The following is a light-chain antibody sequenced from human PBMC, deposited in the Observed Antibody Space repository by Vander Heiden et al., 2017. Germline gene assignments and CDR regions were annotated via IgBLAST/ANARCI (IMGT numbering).Light chain of an antibody. CDR2: SNN. V-gene: IGLV1-44*01. J-gene: IGLJ3*02. CDR3: AAWDDSLNAWV. CDR1: SSNIGSNT. Sequence: QSVLTQPPSASGTPGQRATISCSGSSSNIGSNTVNWYQQPPGTAPKLLIYSNNQRPSGVPDRFSGSKSGTSASLAISGLQSEDEADYYCAAWDDSLNAWVFGGGTKLTVL.